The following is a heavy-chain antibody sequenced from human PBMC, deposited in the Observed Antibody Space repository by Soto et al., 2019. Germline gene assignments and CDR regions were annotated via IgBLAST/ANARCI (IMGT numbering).Heavy chain of an antibody. D-gene: IGHD3-10*01. V-gene: IGHV4-34*01. Sequence: QVQLQQWGAGLLKPSETLSLTCAVYGGSFSDYYWTWIRQPPGTGLEWIGEINHSGSTNYNPSLKSRVTISVDSSKNQFSLKLTSVTAADTAVYYCARDKITSLFDYWGQGTLVTVSS. CDR3: ARDKITSLFDY. CDR2: INHSGST. CDR1: GGSFSDYY. J-gene: IGHJ4*02.